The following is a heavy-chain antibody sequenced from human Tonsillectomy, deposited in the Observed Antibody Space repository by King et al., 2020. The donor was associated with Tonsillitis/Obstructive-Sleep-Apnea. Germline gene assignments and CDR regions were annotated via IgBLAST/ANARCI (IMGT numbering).Heavy chain of an antibody. CDR1: GGSFSGYY. V-gene: IGHV4-34*01. D-gene: IGHD6-19*01. CDR2: IDHSGST. CDR3: AREGSSCCYYY. J-gene: IGHJ4*02. Sequence: VQLQQWGAGLLKPSETLSLTCAVYGGSFSGYYWSWIRQPPGKGLEWIGEIDHSGSTNYNPSLKSRVTISVDTSKNQFSLKLSSVTAADTAVYYCAREGSSCCYYYWGQGTLVTVSS.